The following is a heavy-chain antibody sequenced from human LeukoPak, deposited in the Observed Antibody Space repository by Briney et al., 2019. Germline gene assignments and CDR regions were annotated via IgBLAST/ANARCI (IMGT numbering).Heavy chain of an antibody. CDR1: GITLSNYG. J-gene: IGHJ5*02. CDR2: ISDSGGRT. Sequence: GGSLRLPCAVSGITLSNYGMSWVRQAPGKGLEWVAGISDSGGRTNYADSVKGRFTISRDNPKNTLYLQMNSLRAEDTAVYWCAGDGSGGSTQYNWFDPWGQGTLVTVSS. V-gene: IGHV3-23*01. D-gene: IGHD2-15*01. CDR3: AGDGSGGSTQYNWFDP.